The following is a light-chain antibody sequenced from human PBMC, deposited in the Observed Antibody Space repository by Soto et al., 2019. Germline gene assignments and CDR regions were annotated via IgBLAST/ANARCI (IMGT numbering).Light chain of an antibody. CDR3: QQRSNWFT. V-gene: IGKV3-11*01. J-gene: IGKJ5*01. CDR1: QSVSSY. Sequence: EIVLTQSPATLSLSPGERATLSCRASQSVSSYLAWYQQKPGQAPRRLIYDASNRATGIPARFSGSGSGTDFTLTISSLEPEDFAVYYCQQRSNWFTFGQGTRLEIK. CDR2: DAS.